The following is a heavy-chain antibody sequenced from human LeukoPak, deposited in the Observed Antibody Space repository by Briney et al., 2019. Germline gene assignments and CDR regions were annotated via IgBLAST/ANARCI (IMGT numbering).Heavy chain of an antibody. CDR1: GGTFSRYA. V-gene: IGHV1-69*13. CDR3: ARGWWELRPGPSYYYYYMDV. CDR2: IITIFETA. D-gene: IGHD1-26*01. J-gene: IGHJ6*03. Sequence: SVKVSCKASGGTFSRYAISWVRQAPGQGLEWMGGIITIFETANYAQKFQGRVTITADESTSTAYMELSSLRSEDTAVYYCARGWWELRPGPSYYYYYMDVWGKGTTVTISS.